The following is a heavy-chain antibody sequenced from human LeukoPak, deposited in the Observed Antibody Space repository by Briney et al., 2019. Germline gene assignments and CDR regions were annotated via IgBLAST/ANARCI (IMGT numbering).Heavy chain of an antibody. CDR3: ASLLNDILTGPNYYYYYGMDV. V-gene: IGHV1-18*01. J-gene: IGHJ6*02. D-gene: IGHD3-9*01. Sequence: ASVKVSCKASGYTFTSYGISWVRQAPGQGLEWMGWISAYNGNTNYAQKLQGRVTMTTDTSTSTAYMELRSLRSDDTAVYYCASLLNDILTGPNYYYYYGMDVWGQGTTVTVSS. CDR2: ISAYNGNT. CDR1: GYTFTSYG.